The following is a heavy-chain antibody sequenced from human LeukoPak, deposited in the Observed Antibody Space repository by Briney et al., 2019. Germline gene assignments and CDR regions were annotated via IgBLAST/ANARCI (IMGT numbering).Heavy chain of an antibody. CDR2: IYYSGST. CDR3: ARGYYDSSGYYSFDY. CDR1: GGSISSYY. D-gene: IGHD3-22*01. J-gene: IGHJ4*02. Sequence: SETLSLTCTVSGGSISSYYWSWIRQPPGKGLEWIGYIYYSGSTNYNPSLKSRVTISVDTSKNQFSLKLSSVTAADTAVYYCARGYYDSSGYYSFDYWGQGTLVTVSS. V-gene: IGHV4-59*01.